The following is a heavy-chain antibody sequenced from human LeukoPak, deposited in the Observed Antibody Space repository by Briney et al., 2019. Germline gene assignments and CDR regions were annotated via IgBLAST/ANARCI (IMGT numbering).Heavy chain of an antibody. J-gene: IGHJ4*02. Sequence: ASVKVSCKASEYTFTSYDINWVRQATGQGLEWMGWMNPNSGNTGYAQKFQGRVTMTRDTSISTAYMELSSLTTEDTAVYYCAKGGGDLGSGSLDYWGQGTLVTVSS. V-gene: IGHV1-8*01. CDR3: AKGGGDLGSGSLDY. D-gene: IGHD3-10*01. CDR1: EYTFTSYD. CDR2: MNPNSGNT.